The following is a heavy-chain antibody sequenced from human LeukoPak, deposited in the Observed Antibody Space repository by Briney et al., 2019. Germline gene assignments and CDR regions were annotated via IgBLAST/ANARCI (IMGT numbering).Heavy chain of an antibody. Sequence: SQTLSLTCAISGDSVSSNNAAWNWIRQSPSRGLEWLGRTYYRSKWYNDYAISVKSRISINPDTSKNQFSLRLNSVTPEDTAVYYCASGAYSYYYMDVWGKGTTVTISS. D-gene: IGHD1-26*01. V-gene: IGHV6-1*01. CDR3: ASGAYSYYYMDV. J-gene: IGHJ6*03. CDR1: GDSVSSNNAA. CDR2: TYYRSKWYN.